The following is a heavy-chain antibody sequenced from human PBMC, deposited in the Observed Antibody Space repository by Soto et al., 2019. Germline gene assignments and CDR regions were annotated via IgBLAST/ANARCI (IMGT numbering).Heavy chain of an antibody. CDR2: ITTDNSNT. J-gene: IGHJ5*02. CDR3: AREPVAGIWFDP. Sequence: GASVKVSCKTSGYTFTNFGITWVRQAPGQGLEWMGWITTDNSNTTYAQKVQGRVTMTTDTSTSTAYMELRSLRSDDTAVYYCAREPVAGIWFDPWGQGTLVTVSS. D-gene: IGHD6-19*01. V-gene: IGHV1-18*01. CDR1: GYTFTNFG.